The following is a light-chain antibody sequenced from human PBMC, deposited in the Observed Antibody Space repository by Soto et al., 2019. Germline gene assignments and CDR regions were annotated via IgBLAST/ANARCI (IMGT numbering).Light chain of an antibody. CDR1: QSVGSN. J-gene: IGKJ5*01. V-gene: IGKV3-15*01. CDR3: QQYNNWPIT. Sequence: EIVMTQSPATLSVSQGERATLSCRASQSVGSNLAWYHQKPGQAPSLLIYSASTRATGIPARFSGSGSGTEFTLTISSLQSEEFAVYYCQQYNNWPITVGQGTRLEIK. CDR2: SAS.